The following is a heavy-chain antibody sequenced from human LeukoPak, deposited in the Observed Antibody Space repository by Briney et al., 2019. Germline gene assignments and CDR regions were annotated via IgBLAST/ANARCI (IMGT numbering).Heavy chain of an antibody. CDR1: GGSISSYY. V-gene: IGHV4-4*07. Sequence: PSETLPLTCTVSGGSISSYYWSWIRQPAGKGLEWIGRIYTGGSTNYNPSLKSRVTISVDTSKNQFSLKLSSVTAADTAVYYCARGGGRSRYCSSTSCYAFDIWGQGTMVTVSS. D-gene: IGHD2-2*01. J-gene: IGHJ3*02. CDR3: ARGGGRSRYCSSTSCYAFDI. CDR2: IYTGGST.